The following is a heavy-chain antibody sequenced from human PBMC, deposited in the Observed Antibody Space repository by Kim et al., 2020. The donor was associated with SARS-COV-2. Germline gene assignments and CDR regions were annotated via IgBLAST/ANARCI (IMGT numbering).Heavy chain of an antibody. J-gene: IGHJ4*02. CDR3: ARDRGDGSTNYFDY. V-gene: IGHV1-46*01. D-gene: IGHD3-10*01. Sequence: AQKVQGRVTMTRDTSTSTVYMELSSLRSEDTAVYYCARDRGDGSTNYFDYWGQGTLVTVSS.